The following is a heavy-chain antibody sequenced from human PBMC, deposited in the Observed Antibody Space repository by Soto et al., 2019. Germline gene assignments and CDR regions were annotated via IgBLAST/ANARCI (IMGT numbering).Heavy chain of an antibody. Sequence: SETLSLTCTASGGSISSYDWSWIRQPPGKGLEWIGYIYYSGSTNYNPSLKSRVTISVDTSKNQFSLKLSSVTAADTAVYYCARYGRRDGYNFRAWAFDIWGQGTMVTVSS. CDR2: IYYSGST. D-gene: IGHD5-12*01. CDR1: GGSISSYD. V-gene: IGHV4-59*01. J-gene: IGHJ3*02. CDR3: ARYGRRDGYNFRAWAFDI.